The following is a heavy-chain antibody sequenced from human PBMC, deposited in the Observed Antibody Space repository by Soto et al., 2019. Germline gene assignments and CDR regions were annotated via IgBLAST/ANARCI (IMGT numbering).Heavy chain of an antibody. CDR1: GGSISSYY. V-gene: IGHV4-59*01. CDR3: ARGSYDSSGYSVDY. Sequence: QVQLQESGPGLVKPSETLSLTCTVSGGSISSYYWSWIRQPPGKGLEWIGYIYYSGSTNYNPSLKSRVTISVDTSKNQFSLKLSSVTAADTAVYYCARGSYDSSGYSVDYWAREPWSPSPQ. CDR2: IYYSGST. D-gene: IGHD3-22*01. J-gene: IGHJ4*02.